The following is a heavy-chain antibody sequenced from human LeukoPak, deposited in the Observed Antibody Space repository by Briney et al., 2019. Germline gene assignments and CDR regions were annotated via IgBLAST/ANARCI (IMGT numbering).Heavy chain of an antibody. D-gene: IGHD2-2*01. Sequence: PSETLSLTCTVSGGSISSSSWSWIRQPAGEGMEWIGHIFSSGSTNYNPSLKSRVSMSVDTSKNQFSLKLTSVTAADTAVYYCARDRYCSSTSCYVGIMNPWGQGTRVTVSS. CDR1: GGSISSSS. CDR2: IFSSGST. CDR3: ARDRYCSSTSCYVGIMNP. J-gene: IGHJ5*02. V-gene: IGHV4-4*07.